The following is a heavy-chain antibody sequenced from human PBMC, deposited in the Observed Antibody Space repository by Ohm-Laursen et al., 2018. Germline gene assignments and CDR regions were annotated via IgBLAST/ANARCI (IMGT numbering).Heavy chain of an antibody. V-gene: IGHV3-33*01. CDR2: IWYDGSNK. J-gene: IGHJ4*02. CDR3: ARERRYGNYFDY. CDR1: GFTFSRYG. D-gene: IGHD1-1*01. Sequence: SLRLSCAASGFTFSRYGFHWVRQGPGKGLEWVAVIWYDGSNKYYADSVKGRFTISRDNSKNTLYLQMNSLRAEDTAVYYCARERRYGNYFDYWGQGTLVTVSS.